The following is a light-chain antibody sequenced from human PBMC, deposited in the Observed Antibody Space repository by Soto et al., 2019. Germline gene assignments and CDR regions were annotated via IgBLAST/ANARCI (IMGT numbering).Light chain of an antibody. CDR2: GNS. Sequence: QSVLTQPPSVSGAPGQRVTISCTGSSSNIGAGYDVHWYQQLPGTAPKLLIYGNSNRPSGVPDRFSGSKSGTSASLAITGLQAEDEADYNCQSYDSSLSAVVFGGGTQLTVL. CDR1: SSNIGAGYD. J-gene: IGLJ2*01. CDR3: QSYDSSLSAVV. V-gene: IGLV1-40*01.